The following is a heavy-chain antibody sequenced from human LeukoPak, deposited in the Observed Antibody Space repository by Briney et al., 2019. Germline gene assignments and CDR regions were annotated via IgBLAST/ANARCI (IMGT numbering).Heavy chain of an antibody. V-gene: IGHV3-66*01. CDR2: IYRGTET. CDR3: ATGKEWMALDY. D-gene: IGHD5-24*01. CDR1: GFTDITKN. Sequence: GGSLRVSRAASGFTDITKNMTWVRQAPGKRLEWVSIIYRGTETNYADSVKDRFIISRGFSRNTFFLDLNRLRIDDTAIYYCATGKEWMALDYWGQGSLVTVSS. J-gene: IGHJ4*02.